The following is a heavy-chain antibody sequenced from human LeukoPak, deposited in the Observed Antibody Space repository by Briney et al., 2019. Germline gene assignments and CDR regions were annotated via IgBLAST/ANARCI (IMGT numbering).Heavy chain of an antibody. CDR2: INPNSGGT. CDR1: GYAFTGYY. CDR3: ARALIVVVPDDAFDI. J-gene: IGHJ3*02. Sequence: ASVKVSCKASGYAFTGYYMHWVRQAPGQGLEWMGRINPNSGGTNYAQKFQGRVTMTRDTSISTAYMELSRLRSDDTAVYYCARALIVVVPDDAFDIWGQGTMVTVSS. D-gene: IGHD2-2*01. V-gene: IGHV1-2*06.